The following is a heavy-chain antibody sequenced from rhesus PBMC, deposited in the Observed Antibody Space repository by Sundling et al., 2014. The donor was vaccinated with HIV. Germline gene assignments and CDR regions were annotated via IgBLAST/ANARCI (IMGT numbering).Heavy chain of an antibody. CDR3: ARLTYSGSSLAFDY. CDR2: ISGSAGTT. Sequence: QVQLQESGPGLVKPSETLSLTCAVSGGSISSNYWSWIRQPPGKGLEWIGRISGSAGTTDYNPSLKSRVSISRDTSKNQFSLKLTTVTAADTAVYYCARLTYSGSSLAFDYWGQGVLVTVSS. CDR1: GGSISSNY. V-gene: IGHV4-173*01. D-gene: IGHD5-24*01. J-gene: IGHJ4*01.